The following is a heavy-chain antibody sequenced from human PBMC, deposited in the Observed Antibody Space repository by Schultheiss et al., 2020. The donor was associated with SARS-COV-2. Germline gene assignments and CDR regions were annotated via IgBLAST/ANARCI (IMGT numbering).Heavy chain of an antibody. J-gene: IGHJ6*02. CDR2: INHSGST. V-gene: IGHV4-34*01. CDR3: ARDIVATIPDYYYYYGMDV. CDR1: GGSFSGYY. D-gene: IGHD5-12*01. Sequence: SETLSLTCAVYGGSFSGYYWSWIRQPPGKGLEWIGEINHSGSTYYNPSLKSRVTISVDTSKNQFSLKLSSVTAADSAVYYCARDIVATIPDYYYYYGMDVWGQGTTVTV.